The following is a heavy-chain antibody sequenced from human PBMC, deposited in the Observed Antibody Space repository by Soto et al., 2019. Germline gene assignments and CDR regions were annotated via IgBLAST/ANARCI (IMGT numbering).Heavy chain of an antibody. J-gene: IGHJ4*02. D-gene: IGHD2-15*01. CDR3: ACLSPTVVVATTLYF. V-gene: IGHV3-66*01. CDR1: GFTVSSNY. CDR2: IYSGGSI. Sequence: GGSLRLSCAASGFTVSSNYMSWVRQAPGKGLEWVSVIYSGGSIYYADSVKGRFTISRDNAKNSLYLQMNSLRAEDTAMYHCACLSPTVVVATTLYFWGQGTLVPVSA.